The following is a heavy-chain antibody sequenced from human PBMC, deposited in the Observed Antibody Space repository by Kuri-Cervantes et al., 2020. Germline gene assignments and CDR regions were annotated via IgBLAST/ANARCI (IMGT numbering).Heavy chain of an antibody. Sequence: GSLRLSCAVYGGSFSGYYWSWIRQPPGKGLEWIGEINHSGSTHYNPSLKSRVTISVDTSKNQFSLKLTSVTAADTAVYYCARTKGTGDSARLDFDYWGQGTLVTVSS. J-gene: IGHJ4*02. CDR3: ARTKGTGDSARLDFDY. V-gene: IGHV4-34*01. D-gene: IGHD7-27*01. CDR1: GGSFSGYY. CDR2: INHSGST.